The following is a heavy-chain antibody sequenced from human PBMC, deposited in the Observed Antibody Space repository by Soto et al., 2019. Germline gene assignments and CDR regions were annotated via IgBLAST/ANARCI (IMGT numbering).Heavy chain of an antibody. J-gene: IGHJ6*03. D-gene: IGHD2-15*01. CDR1: SGSISSSNW. Sequence: QVQLQESGPGLVKPSGTLSLTCAVSSGSISSSNWWRWVRQPPGKGLEWIGEIYHSGSTNYNPSLKSRVTISVDKSKNQFSLKLSSVTAADTAVYYCASTIVVVVAATPGGYMDVWGKGTTVTVSS. CDR3: ASTIVVVVAATPGGYMDV. CDR2: IYHSGST. V-gene: IGHV4-4*02.